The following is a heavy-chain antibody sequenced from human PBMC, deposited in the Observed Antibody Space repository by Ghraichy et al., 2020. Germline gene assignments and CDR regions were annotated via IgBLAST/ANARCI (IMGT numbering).Heavy chain of an antibody. CDR3: GRDKIVAAIDY. CDR1: GFTFSSYW. V-gene: IGHV3-74*03. J-gene: IGHJ4*02. Sequence: GGSPRLSCAASGFTFSSYWMHWVRQAPGKGLVWVSRINSDGSSTTYADSVKGRFTISRDNAKNTVYLQMHSLRAEDTAVYYCGRDKIVAAIDYWGQGTLVTVSS. CDR2: INSDGSST. D-gene: IGHD6-25*01.